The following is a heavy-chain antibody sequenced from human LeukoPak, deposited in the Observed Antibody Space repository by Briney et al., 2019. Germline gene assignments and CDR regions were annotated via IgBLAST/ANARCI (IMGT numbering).Heavy chain of an antibody. Sequence: GGSLRLSCAASGFTFSSYSMNWVRQAPGKGLEWVSSTSTSSSYIYYAGSVKGRFTISRDNAKNSLYLQMNTLRAEDTALYYCARGGRANGVYDAFDIWGQGTMVTVSS. CDR1: GFTFSSYS. CDR2: TSTSSSYI. J-gene: IGHJ3*02. V-gene: IGHV3-21*01. CDR3: ARGGRANGVYDAFDI. D-gene: IGHD2-8*01.